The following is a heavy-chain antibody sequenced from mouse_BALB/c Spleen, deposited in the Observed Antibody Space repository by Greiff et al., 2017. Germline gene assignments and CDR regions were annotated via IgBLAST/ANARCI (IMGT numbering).Heavy chain of an antibody. CDR3: ARWRNYDAMDY. CDR2: ISSGSSTI. V-gene: IGHV5-17*02. D-gene: IGHD2-1*01. Sequence: DVKLVESGGGLVQPGGSRKLSCAASGFTFSSFGMHWVRQAPEKGLEWVAYISSGSSTIYYADTVKGRFTISRDNPKNTLFLQMTSLRSEDTAMYYCARWRNYDAMDYWGQGTSVTVSS. CDR1: GFTFSSFG. J-gene: IGHJ4*01.